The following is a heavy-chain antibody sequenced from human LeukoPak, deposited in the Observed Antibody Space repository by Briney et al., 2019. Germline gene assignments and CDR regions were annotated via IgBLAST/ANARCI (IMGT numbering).Heavy chain of an antibody. D-gene: IGHD3-9*01. CDR3: AKDIVYRSGCYDLLPDY. CDR2: IRYDGSNK. CDR1: GFSLSSYG. Sequence: PGGSLRLSCEASGFSLSSYGMHWVRQAPGKGLEWVAFIRYDGSNKYYTDSVKGRFTISRDNSKNTVYLQMNSLRAEDTAVYYCAKDIVYRSGCYDLLPDYWGQGTLVTVSS. J-gene: IGHJ4*02. V-gene: IGHV3-30*02.